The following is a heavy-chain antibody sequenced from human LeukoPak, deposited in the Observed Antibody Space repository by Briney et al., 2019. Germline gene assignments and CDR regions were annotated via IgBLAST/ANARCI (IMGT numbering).Heavy chain of an antibody. J-gene: IGHJ4*02. V-gene: IGHV4-4*07. CDR3: ARGGKATVVTM. CDR1: GGSINSYY. Sequence: SETLSLTCAVSGGSINSYYWSWIRQPAGKGLEWIGRIYSSGSTNYNPSLKSRVSMSVDTSKNQFSLKLTSVTAADTALYYCARGGKATVVTMWGQGILVTVSS. D-gene: IGHD4-23*01. CDR2: IYSSGST.